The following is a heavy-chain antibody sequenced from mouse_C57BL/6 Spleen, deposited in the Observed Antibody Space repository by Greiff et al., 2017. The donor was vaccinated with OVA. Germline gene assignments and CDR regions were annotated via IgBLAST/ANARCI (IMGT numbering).Heavy chain of an antibody. CDR2: IRLKSDNYAT. Sequence: EVMLVESGGGLVQPGGSMKLSCVASGFTFSNYWMNWVRQSPEKGLEWVAQIRLKSDNYATHYAESVKGRFTISRDDSKSSVYLQMNNLRAEDTGIYYCTGRWLLHSHWYFDVWGTGTTVTVSS. D-gene: IGHD2-3*01. V-gene: IGHV6-3*01. J-gene: IGHJ1*03. CDR3: TGRWLLHSHWYFDV. CDR1: GFTFSNYW.